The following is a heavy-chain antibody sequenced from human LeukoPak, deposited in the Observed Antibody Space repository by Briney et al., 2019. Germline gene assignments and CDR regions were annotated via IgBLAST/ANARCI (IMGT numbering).Heavy chain of an antibody. CDR3: ARTLPSGTSDY. CDR2: IYYSGTT. Sequence: SQTLSLTCTVSGGSISSGGYYWSWIRQRPGKGLEWIAYIYYSGTTNYNPSLKSRVTISVDTVRNQFSLKLSSETAADTTVYYCARTLPSGTSDYWGQGTLVTVSS. V-gene: IGHV4-61*08. J-gene: IGHJ4*02. CDR1: GGSISSGGYY. D-gene: IGHD3-10*01.